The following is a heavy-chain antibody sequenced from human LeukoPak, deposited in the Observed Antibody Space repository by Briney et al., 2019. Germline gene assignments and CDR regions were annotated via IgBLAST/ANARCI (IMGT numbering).Heavy chain of an antibody. CDR3: AVVTGAFDI. CDR2: ISRSATTI. D-gene: IGHD2-21*02. Sequence: PGGSLRLSCAASGFTFSSYEMNWVRQAPGKWLEWVSSISRSATTIYYADSVKGRFTISRDNAKNSLYLQMNSLRAEDTAVYYCAVVTGAFDIWGQGTMVTVSS. J-gene: IGHJ3*02. V-gene: IGHV3-48*03. CDR1: GFTFSSYE.